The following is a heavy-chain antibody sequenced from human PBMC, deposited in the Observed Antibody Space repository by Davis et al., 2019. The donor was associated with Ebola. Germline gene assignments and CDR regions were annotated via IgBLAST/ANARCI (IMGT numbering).Heavy chain of an antibody. J-gene: IGHJ3*02. V-gene: IGHV1-46*03. D-gene: IGHD3-22*01. Sequence: AASVKLSCKASGYTFTSYYMHCARQASGQGAEWMALINPSGGSTSYAQKLQGRVTITRDTSTSTVYMELSSLRAEDTAVYYCARHDSSGYDAFDIWGQGTMVTVSS. CDR1: GYTFTSYY. CDR3: ARHDSSGYDAFDI. CDR2: INPSGGST.